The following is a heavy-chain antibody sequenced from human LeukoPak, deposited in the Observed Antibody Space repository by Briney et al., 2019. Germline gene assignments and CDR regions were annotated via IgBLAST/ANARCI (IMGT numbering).Heavy chain of an antibody. CDR3: ARAGRWEGRPHAFDI. D-gene: IGHD1-26*01. V-gene: IGHV4-59*01. CDR1: GNSFGDYY. Sequence: SETLSLTCTVSGNSFGDYYWSWIRQPAGKGLEWIGYIYYSGITNYNPSLKSRVTISVDTSKNQFSLKLSSVTAADTAVYYCARAGRWEGRPHAFDIWGQGTMVAVSS. J-gene: IGHJ3*02. CDR2: IYYSGIT.